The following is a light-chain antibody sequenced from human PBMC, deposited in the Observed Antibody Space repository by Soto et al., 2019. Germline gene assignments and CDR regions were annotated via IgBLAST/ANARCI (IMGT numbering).Light chain of an antibody. CDR2: DTY. CDR3: GTWDSSLSAHV. Sequence: QSVLTQPPSLSAAPGQTVTISCSGSTSNIGNNYVSWYRQLPGTAPKLLIYDTYKRPSGIPDRFSGSKSGTSATLVITGLQTGDEADYYCGTWDSSLSAHVFGPGNKVTVL. V-gene: IGLV1-51*01. J-gene: IGLJ1*01. CDR1: TSNIGNNY.